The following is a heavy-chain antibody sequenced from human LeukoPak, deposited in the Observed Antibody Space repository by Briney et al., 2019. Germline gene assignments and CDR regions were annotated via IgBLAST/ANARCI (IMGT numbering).Heavy chain of an antibody. J-gene: IGHJ4*02. Sequence: KSGGSLRLSCAASGFTFTNHPMNWVRQAPGKGLEWVSYIGGDGVAFYADSVKGRFTMSKDDARKSLYLQMSSLRAEDTAVYYCARTSSGWKTTTFDYWGQGTLVTVSS. CDR2: IGGDGVA. D-gene: IGHD6-19*01. CDR3: ARTSSGWKTTTFDY. V-gene: IGHV3-69-1*01. CDR1: GFTFTNHP.